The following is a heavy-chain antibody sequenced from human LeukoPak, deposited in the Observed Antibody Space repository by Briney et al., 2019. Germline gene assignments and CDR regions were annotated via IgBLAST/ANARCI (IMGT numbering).Heavy chain of an antibody. J-gene: IGHJ3*02. Sequence: SQTLSLTCAISGDSVSSNNAAWLWLRQSPSRGLVWLGRTYYRSNLYYDYAVSVKSQVTINPHTSKNHFSLQLNSVAPEDTAVYFCARDDRLSFDIWGQGTMVTVSS. CDR2: TYYRSNLYY. CDR3: ARDDRLSFDI. V-gene: IGHV6-1*01. D-gene: IGHD5-12*01. CDR1: GDSVSSNNAA.